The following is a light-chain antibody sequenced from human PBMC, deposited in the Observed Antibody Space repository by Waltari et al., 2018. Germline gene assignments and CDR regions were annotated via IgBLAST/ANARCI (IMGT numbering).Light chain of an antibody. Sequence: DIVMTQSPDSLAVSLGERATINCKSSQSVLYDSNNKNYLGWYQKKPGQPPKLLISWASTRESGVPDRCSGSGSGTDFTLTISSRRAEDVAVYYCQQCYGLPLTFGPGTRVDIK. CDR3: QQCYGLPLT. V-gene: IGKV4-1*01. CDR2: WAS. J-gene: IGKJ3*01. CDR1: QSVLYDSNNKNY.